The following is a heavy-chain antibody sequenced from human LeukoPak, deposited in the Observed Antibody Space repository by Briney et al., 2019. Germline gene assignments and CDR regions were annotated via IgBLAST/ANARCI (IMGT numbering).Heavy chain of an antibody. D-gene: IGHD6-13*01. Sequence: SETLSLTCTVSGGSISSSDYYWGWIRQPPGKGLEWIASIYYSGTTHYNPSHQSRVTMSVDTSKNQFSLNLASVTAADTAVYYCARLHSSWSAYYFDYWGQGTLVTVSS. CDR3: ARLHSSWSAYYFDY. CDR2: IYYSGTT. J-gene: IGHJ4*02. CDR1: GGSISSSDYY. V-gene: IGHV4-39*07.